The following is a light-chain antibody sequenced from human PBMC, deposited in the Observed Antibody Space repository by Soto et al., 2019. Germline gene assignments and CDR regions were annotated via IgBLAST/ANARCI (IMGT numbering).Light chain of an antibody. CDR2: GTS. J-gene: IGKJ4*01. V-gene: IGKV3-20*01. Sequence: EIVLTQSPGTLSLSPGERATLSCRASQSVRSRFLAWYQQKPGQAPRLLIYGTSSRATGIPDRFSGSGSGTDFTLTISGLEPEDFAVYSCQQYGSSPTFGGGTKVDIK. CDR3: QQYGSSPT. CDR1: QSVRSRF.